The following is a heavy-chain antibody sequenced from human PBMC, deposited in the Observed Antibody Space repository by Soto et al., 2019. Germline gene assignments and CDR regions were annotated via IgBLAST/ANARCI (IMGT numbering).Heavy chain of an antibody. CDR1: GGSISSGGYY. J-gene: IGHJ4*02. V-gene: IGHV4-31*03. CDR3: ARDRAQWLVLEGGYFDY. D-gene: IGHD6-19*01. CDR2: IYYSGST. Sequence: QVQLQESGPGLVKPSQTLSLTCTVSGGSISSGGYYWSWIRQHPGKGLEWIGYIYYSGSTYYNPSLKSRVTISVDTSKNQFSLKLSSVTAADTAVYYCARDRAQWLVLEGGYFDYWGQGTLVTVSS.